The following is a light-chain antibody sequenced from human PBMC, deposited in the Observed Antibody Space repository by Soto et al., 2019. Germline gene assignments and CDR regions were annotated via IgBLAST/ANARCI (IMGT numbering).Light chain of an antibody. V-gene: IGKV1-39*01. CDR3: QQSYSNPYA. Sequence: DIQMTQSPSSLSASVGDRVTITCRASRSIGNYLNWYQQKPESAPKLLIYLTSSLKSGVPSRFSGSGSGTDFTLTISSLQPDDFATYYCQQSYSNPYAFGQGTKLELK. CDR2: LTS. J-gene: IGKJ2*01. CDR1: RSIGNY.